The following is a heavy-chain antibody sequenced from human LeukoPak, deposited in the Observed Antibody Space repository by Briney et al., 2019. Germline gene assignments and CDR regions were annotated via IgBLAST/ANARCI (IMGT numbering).Heavy chain of an antibody. Sequence: GGSLRLSCSASGFTFSSYAMHWVRQAPGKGLEYVSAISSNGGSTYYADSVKGRFTISRDNSKSTLYLQMSSLRAEDTAVYYCARPGIAAAGGGYFDYWGQGTLVTVSS. V-gene: IGHV3-64D*09. D-gene: IGHD6-13*01. CDR1: GFTFSSYA. CDR2: ISSNGGST. J-gene: IGHJ4*02. CDR3: ARPGIAAAGGGYFDY.